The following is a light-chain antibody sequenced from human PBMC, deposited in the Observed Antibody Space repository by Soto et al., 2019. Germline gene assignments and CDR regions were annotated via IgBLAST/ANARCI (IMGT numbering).Light chain of an antibody. CDR3: QQFNSYSPGA. CDR1: QHIGID. Sequence: IQMTQSPSSLSPSVGDRVTITCRASQHIGIDLGWYQQKPGKAPKLLIYDASSLESGVPSRFSGSGSGTEFTLTISSLQPDDFATYYCQQFNSYSPGAFGQGTKVDIK. V-gene: IGKV1-13*02. CDR2: DAS. J-gene: IGKJ1*01.